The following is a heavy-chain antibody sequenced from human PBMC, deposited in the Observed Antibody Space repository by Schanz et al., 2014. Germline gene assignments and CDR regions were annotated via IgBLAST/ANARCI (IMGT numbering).Heavy chain of an antibody. CDR3: ARDSSGWYGDY. Sequence: TFTSYGITWVRQAPGQGLEWIGWISTSIGNTNYAQKFQGRVTMTTDTSTSTAYMELRSLRFDDTAVYYCARDSSGWYGDYWGQGTLVTVAS. CDR1: TFTSYG. CDR2: ISTSIGNT. V-gene: IGHV1-18*01. D-gene: IGHD6-19*01. J-gene: IGHJ4*02.